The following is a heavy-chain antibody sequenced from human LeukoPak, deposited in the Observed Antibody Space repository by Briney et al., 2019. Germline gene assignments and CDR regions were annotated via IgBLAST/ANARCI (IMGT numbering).Heavy chain of an antibody. CDR1: GGSISSGSYY. J-gene: IGHJ4*02. CDR2: IYTSGST. V-gene: IGHV4-61*02. CDR3: ARARDIVVVPAAIEYYFDY. D-gene: IGHD2-2*02. Sequence: SETLSLTCTVSGGSISSGSYYWSWIRQPAGKGLEWIGRIYTSGSTNYNPSLKSRVTISVDTSKNQFSLKLSSVTAADTAVYYCARARDIVVVPAAIEYYFDYWGQGTLVTVSS.